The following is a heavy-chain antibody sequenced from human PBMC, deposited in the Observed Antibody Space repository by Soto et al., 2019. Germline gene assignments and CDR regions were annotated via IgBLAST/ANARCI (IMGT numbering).Heavy chain of an antibody. D-gene: IGHD3-10*02. Sequence: ASVKVSCKASGYAFTSYYMHWVRQAPGQGLEWMGIINPSGGSTSYAQKFQGRVTMTRDTSTSTVYMELSSLRSEDTAVYYCATLMFGDGAFDIWGQGTLVTVSS. V-gene: IGHV1-46*03. CDR3: ATLMFGDGAFDI. J-gene: IGHJ3*02. CDR2: INPSGGST. CDR1: GYAFTSYY.